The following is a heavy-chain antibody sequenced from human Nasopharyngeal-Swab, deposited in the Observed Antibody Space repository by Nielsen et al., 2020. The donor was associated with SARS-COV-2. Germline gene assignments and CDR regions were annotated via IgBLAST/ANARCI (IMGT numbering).Heavy chain of an antibody. D-gene: IGHD3-22*01. J-gene: IGHJ5*02. CDR2: ISSSGSTI. Sequence: GGSLRLSCAASGFTFSDYYMSWIRQAPGKGLEWVSYISSSGSTIYYADSVKGRLTISRDNAKNSLYPQMNSLRAEDTAVYYCARSMYYYDSSGPLFDPWGQGTLVTVSS. V-gene: IGHV3-11*04. CDR1: GFTFSDYY. CDR3: ARSMYYYDSSGPLFDP.